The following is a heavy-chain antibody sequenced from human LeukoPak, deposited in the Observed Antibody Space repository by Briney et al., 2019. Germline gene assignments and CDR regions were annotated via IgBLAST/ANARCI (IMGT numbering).Heavy chain of an antibody. D-gene: IGHD5-12*01. CDR3: AREEGYDAHAFDI. CDR2: IKQDGSEK. Sequence: GGSLRLSCAASGFTFSSYWMSWVHQAPGKGLEWVANIKQDGSEKYYVDSVKGRFTISRDNAKNSLYLQMNSLRAEDTAVYYCAREEGYDAHAFDIWGQGTMVTVSS. CDR1: GFTFSSYW. V-gene: IGHV3-7*01. J-gene: IGHJ3*02.